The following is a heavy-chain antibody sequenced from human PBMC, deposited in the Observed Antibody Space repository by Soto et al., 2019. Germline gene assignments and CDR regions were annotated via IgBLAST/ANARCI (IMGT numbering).Heavy chain of an antibody. V-gene: IGHV1-3*01. CDR1: GYTFTSYA. Sequence: ASVKVSCTASGYTFTSYAMHWVRQAPGQRLEWMGWINAGNGNTKYSQKFQGRVTITRDTSASTAYMEPSSLRSEDTAVYYCARVRCSGGSCYPDAFDIWGQGTMVTVSS. CDR3: ARVRCSGGSCYPDAFDI. J-gene: IGHJ3*02. CDR2: INAGNGNT. D-gene: IGHD2-15*01.